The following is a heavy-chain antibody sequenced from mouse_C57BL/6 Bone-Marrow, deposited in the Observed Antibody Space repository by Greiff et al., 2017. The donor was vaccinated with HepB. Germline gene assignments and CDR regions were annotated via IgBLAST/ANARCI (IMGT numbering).Heavy chain of an antibody. Sequence: QVQLQQPGAELVRPGSSVKLSCKASGYTFTSYWMHWVKQRPIQGLEWIGNIDSSDSETHYNQKFKDKATLTVDKSSSTAYMQLSSLTSEDSAVYYCARTHYYAMDYWGQGTSVTVSS. V-gene: IGHV1-52*01. J-gene: IGHJ4*01. CDR2: IDSSDSET. CDR1: GYTFTSYW. CDR3: ARTHYYAMDY.